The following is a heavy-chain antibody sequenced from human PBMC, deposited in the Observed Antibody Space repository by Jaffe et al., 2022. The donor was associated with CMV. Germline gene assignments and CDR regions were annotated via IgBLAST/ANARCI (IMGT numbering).Heavy chain of an antibody. D-gene: IGHD2-21*02. J-gene: IGHJ2*01. CDR2: IWYDGSNK. CDR3: ARVPEPITYCGGDCYPYVCDL. V-gene: IGHV3-33*08. Sequence: QVQLVESGGGVVQPGRSLRLSCAASGFTFSSYGMHWVRQAPGKGLEWVAVIWYDGSNKYYADSVKGRFTISRDNSKNTLYLQMNSLRAEDTAVYYCARVPEPITYCGGDCYPYVCDLWGRGTLVTVSS. CDR1: GFTFSSYG.